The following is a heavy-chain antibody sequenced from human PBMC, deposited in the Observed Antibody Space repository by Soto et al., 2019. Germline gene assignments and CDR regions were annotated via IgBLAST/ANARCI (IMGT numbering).Heavy chain of an antibody. CDR3: ARAVAGGSWFDP. CDR2: IYYSGST. CDR1: GGSISSGEYY. Sequence: SETLSLTITVSGGSISSGEYYWSWIRQPPGKGLEWIGYIYYSGSTYYNPSLKSRVTISVDTSKNQFSLKLSSVTAADTAVYYCARAVAGGSWFDPWGQGTLVTVSS. V-gene: IGHV4-30-4*01. D-gene: IGHD6-19*01. J-gene: IGHJ5*02.